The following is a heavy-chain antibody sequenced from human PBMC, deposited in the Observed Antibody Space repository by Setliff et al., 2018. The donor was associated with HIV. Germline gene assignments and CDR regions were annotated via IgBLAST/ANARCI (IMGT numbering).Heavy chain of an antibody. CDR1: DDPISSYY. D-gene: IGHD6-25*01. CDR2: LYVSGDT. V-gene: IGHV4-4*07. Sequence: SETLSLTCYVTDDPISSYYWSWVRQPAGKGLEWIGRLYVSGDTNYNPSLKSRVTMSLDTSKKHFSLKLKSVTAADTAVYYCALTGHRLVRGYMDVWGKGTTVTVSS. J-gene: IGHJ6*03. CDR3: ALTGHRLVRGYMDV.